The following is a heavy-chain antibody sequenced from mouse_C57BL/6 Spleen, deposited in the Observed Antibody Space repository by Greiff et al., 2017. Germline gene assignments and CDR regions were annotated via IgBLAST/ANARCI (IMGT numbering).Heavy chain of an antibody. CDR2: IDPSDSYI. V-gene: IGHV1-69*01. CDR1: GYTFTSYW. CDR3: AMYYGSSYGAD. Sequence: QVQLQQPGAELVMPGASVKLSCKASGYTFTSYWMHWVKQRPGQGLEWIGEIDPSDSYINYNQKFKGKSTLTVDKSSSTAYMQLSSLTSEDSAVYDGAMYYGSSYGADWGQGTLVTVSA. D-gene: IGHD1-1*01. J-gene: IGHJ3*01.